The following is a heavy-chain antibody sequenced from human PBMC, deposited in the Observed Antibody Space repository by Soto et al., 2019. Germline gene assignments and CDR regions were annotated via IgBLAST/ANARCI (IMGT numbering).Heavy chain of an antibody. Sequence: GGSLRLSCAASGFTFSSYSMNWVRQAPGKGLEWVSYISSSSSTIYYADSVKGRFTISRDNAKNSLYLQMNSLRSEDTAVYYCARVEERGYSYGYVGWGQGTLVTVSS. J-gene: IGHJ4*02. CDR1: GFTFSSYS. CDR2: ISSSSSTI. CDR3: ARVEERGYSYGYVG. D-gene: IGHD5-18*01. V-gene: IGHV3-48*01.